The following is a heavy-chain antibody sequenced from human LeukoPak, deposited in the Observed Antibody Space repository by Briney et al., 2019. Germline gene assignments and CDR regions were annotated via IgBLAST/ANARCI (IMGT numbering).Heavy chain of an antibody. Sequence: ASVKVSCKASGYTFTSYDINWVRQATGLGPEWMGWMNPNSGNTGYAQKFQGRVTITRNTSISTAYMELSSLRSEDTAVYYCARGLWDSSGYYGLWGQGTLVTVSS. D-gene: IGHD3-22*01. V-gene: IGHV1-8*03. CDR2: MNPNSGNT. J-gene: IGHJ4*02. CDR1: GYTFTSYD. CDR3: ARGLWDSSGYYGL.